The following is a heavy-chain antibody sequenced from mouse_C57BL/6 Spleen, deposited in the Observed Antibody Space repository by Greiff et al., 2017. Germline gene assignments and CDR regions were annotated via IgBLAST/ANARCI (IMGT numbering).Heavy chain of an antibody. J-gene: IGHJ2*01. V-gene: IGHV1-50*01. Sequence: VQLQQPGAELVKPGASVKLSCKASGYTFTSYWMQWVKQRPGQGLEWIGEIDPSDSYTNYNQKFKGKATLTVDTSSSTAYMQLSSLTSEDSAVYYCARSGTTVEDFDYWGQGTTLTVSS. D-gene: IGHD1-1*01. CDR1: GYTFTSYW. CDR3: ARSGTTVEDFDY. CDR2: IDPSDSYT.